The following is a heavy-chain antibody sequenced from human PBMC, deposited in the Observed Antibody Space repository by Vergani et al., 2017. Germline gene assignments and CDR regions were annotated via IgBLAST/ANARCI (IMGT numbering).Heavy chain of an antibody. Sequence: VQILQSGGGVVQPGGSLRLSCEASGFSFPGYAMSWVRQAPGKGLEWVSSVSGSSATPYYADSVKGRFIISRDNSKNTLHLQMNSLRADDTAVYYCTKGSRGYTGYFFDYWGQGTLATVSS. CDR1: GFSFPGYA. V-gene: IGHV3-23*01. J-gene: IGHJ4*02. CDR3: TKGSRGYTGYFFDY. D-gene: IGHD5-12*01. CDR2: VSGSSATP.